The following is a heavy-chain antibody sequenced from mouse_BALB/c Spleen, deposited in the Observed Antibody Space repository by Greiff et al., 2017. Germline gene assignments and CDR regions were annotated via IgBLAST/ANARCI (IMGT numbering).Heavy chain of an antibody. D-gene: IGHD3-2*01. V-gene: IGHV1-7*01. CDR2: INPSTGYT. CDR3: ARKDSDMDY. CDR1: GYTFTSYW. J-gene: IGHJ4*01. Sequence: QVQLQQSGAELAKPGASVKMSCKASGYTFTSYWMHWVKQRPGQGLEWIGYINPSTGYTEYNQKFKDKATLTADKSSSTAYMQLNSLTSEDSAVYYCARKDSDMDYWGQGTSVTVSS.